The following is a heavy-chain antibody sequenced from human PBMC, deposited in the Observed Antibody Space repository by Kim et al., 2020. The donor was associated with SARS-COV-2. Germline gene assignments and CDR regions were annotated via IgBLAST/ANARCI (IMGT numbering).Heavy chain of an antibody. CDR3: AKDMRIAVAGRVGTGYYGMDV. CDR2: ISWNSGSI. CDR1: GFTFDDYA. D-gene: IGHD6-19*01. V-gene: IGHV3-9*01. Sequence: GGSLRLSCAASGFTFDDYAMHWVRQAPGKGLEWVSGISWNSGSIGYADSVKGRFTISRDNAKNSLYLQMNSLRAEDTALYYRAKDMRIAVAGRVGTGYYGMDVWGQGTTVTVSS. J-gene: IGHJ6*02.